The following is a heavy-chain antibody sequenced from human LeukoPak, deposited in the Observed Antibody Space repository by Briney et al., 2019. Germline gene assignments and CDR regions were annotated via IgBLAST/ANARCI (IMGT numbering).Heavy chain of an antibody. CDR2: IKQDGSEK. CDR3: ARGGSPGDY. V-gene: IGHV3-7*01. J-gene: IGHJ4*02. D-gene: IGHD3-10*01. Sequence: GGSLRLSCAASGFTFSIYWMSWVRQAPGKGLEWVANIKQDGSEKYYVDSVKGRFTISRDNAKNSLYLQMNSLRAEDTAVYYCARGGSPGDYWGQGTLVTVSS. CDR1: GFTFSIYW.